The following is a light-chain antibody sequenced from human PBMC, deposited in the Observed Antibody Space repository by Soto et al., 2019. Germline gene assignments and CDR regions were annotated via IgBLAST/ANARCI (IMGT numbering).Light chain of an antibody. CDR1: QSVSIN. CDR2: EAS. CDR3: QQYQTWPRT. J-gene: IGKJ1*01. Sequence: EIVLTQSPGTLSLSPGERATLSCRASQSVSINYVAWYQQRPGQAPRLLLYEASTRATGVPARFSGSGSRTDFTLTISGLQSEDAAIYYCQQYQTWPRTFGQGTRVEVK. V-gene: IGKV3-15*01.